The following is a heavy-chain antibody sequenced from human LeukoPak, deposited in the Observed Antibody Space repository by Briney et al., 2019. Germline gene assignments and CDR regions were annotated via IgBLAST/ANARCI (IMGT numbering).Heavy chain of an antibody. Sequence: PGGSLRLSCAASGFTFSSYGMHWVRQAPGKGLEWVAVIRYDGSNKYYADPVKGRFTVSRDNSKNTLYLQMNSLRAEDTAVYYCARGGRLVHVDYWGQGTLVTVSS. D-gene: IGHD6-19*01. CDR3: ARGGRLVHVDY. CDR2: IRYDGSNK. J-gene: IGHJ4*02. V-gene: IGHV3-30*02. CDR1: GFTFSSYG.